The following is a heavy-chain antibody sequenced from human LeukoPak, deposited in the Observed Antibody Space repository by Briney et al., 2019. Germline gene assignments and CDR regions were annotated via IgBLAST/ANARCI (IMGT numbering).Heavy chain of an antibody. V-gene: IGHV4-38-2*02. CDR3: ARGITMVRGVIQMFDP. D-gene: IGHD3-10*01. J-gene: IGHJ5*02. CDR1: GYSISSGHY. CDR2: IYTSGST. Sequence: ASETLSLTCTVSGYSISSGHYWGWIRQPPGKGLEWIGRIYTSGSTNYNPSLKSRVTISVDTSKNQFSLKLSSVTAADTAVYYCARGITMVRGVIQMFDPWGQGTLVTVSS.